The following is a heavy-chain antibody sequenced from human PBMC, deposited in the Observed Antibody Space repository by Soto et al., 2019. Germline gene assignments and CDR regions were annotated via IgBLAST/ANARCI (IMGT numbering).Heavy chain of an antibody. V-gene: IGHV3-23*01. CDR3: AKGEYSGYDFDY. Sequence: EVQLLESGGGLVQPGGSLRLSCAASGFTFSSYAMSWVRQAPGKGLEWVSAISGSGGSTYYAHSVKGRFTISRDNSKNTLYLQMNSLRAEDTAVYYCAKGEYSGYDFDYWGQGTLVTVSS. D-gene: IGHD5-12*01. CDR2: ISGSGGST. CDR1: GFTFSSYA. J-gene: IGHJ4*02.